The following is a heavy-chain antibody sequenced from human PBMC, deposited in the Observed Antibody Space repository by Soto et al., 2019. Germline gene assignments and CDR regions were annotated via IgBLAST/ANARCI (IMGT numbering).Heavy chain of an antibody. J-gene: IGHJ3*02. CDR3: ARLVVGTVGATTDAFDI. V-gene: IGHV2-5*02. D-gene: IGHD1-26*01. Sequence: QITLKESGPTLVKPTQTLTLTCTFSGFSLSTSGVGVGWIRQPPGKALEWLALIYWDDDKRYSPSLKSRLTIPQDTPKTQVVLTMTHMDPVDTATYYCARLVVGTVGATTDAFDIWGQGTMVTVSS. CDR2: IYWDDDK. CDR1: GFSLSTSGVG.